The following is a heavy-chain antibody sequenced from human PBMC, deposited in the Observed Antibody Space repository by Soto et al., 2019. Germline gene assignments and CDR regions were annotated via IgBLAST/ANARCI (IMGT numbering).Heavy chain of an antibody. Sequence: ESGGGLVKPGGSLRLSCAASGFTFSSYSMNWVRQAPGKGLEWVSSISSSSTYIYYADSMKGRFTISRDNAKNSLYLQMNSLRAEDTAVYYCARDTGYDYVWGSYRILGYWGQGTLVTVSS. J-gene: IGHJ4*02. D-gene: IGHD3-16*02. CDR1: GFTFSSYS. CDR3: ARDTGYDYVWGSYRILGY. CDR2: ISSSSTYI. V-gene: IGHV3-21*01.